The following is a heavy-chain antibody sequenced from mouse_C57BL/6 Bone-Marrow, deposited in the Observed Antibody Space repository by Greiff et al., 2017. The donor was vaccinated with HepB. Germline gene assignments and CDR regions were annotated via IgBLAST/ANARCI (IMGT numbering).Heavy chain of an antibody. V-gene: IGHV1-26*01. CDR1: GYTFTDYY. CDR2: INPNNGGT. CDR3: AREGAYYYGSRKDFAY. D-gene: IGHD1-1*01. Sequence: EVQLQQSGPELVKPGASVKISCKASGYTFTDYYMNWVKQSHGKSLEWIGDINPNNGGTSYNQKFKGKATLTVDKSSSTAYMELRSLTSEDSAVYYCAREGAYYYGSRKDFAYWGQGTLVTVSA. J-gene: IGHJ3*01.